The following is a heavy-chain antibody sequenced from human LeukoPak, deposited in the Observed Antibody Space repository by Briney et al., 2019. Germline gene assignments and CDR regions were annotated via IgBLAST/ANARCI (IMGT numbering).Heavy chain of an antibody. CDR2: IIPILGIA. J-gene: IGHJ4*02. CDR3: ARVVGRSGSHYSFDY. V-gene: IGHV1-69*04. D-gene: IGHD3-10*01. CDR1: GGTFSSYA. Sequence: SVKVSCKASGGTFSSYAISWVRQAPGQGLEWMGRIIPILGIANYAQKFQGRVTITADKSTSTAYMELSSLRSEDTAVYYCARVVGRSGSHYSFDYWGQGTLVTVSS.